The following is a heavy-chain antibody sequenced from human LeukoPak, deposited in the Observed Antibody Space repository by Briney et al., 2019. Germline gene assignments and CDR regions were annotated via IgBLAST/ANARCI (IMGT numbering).Heavy chain of an antibody. CDR2: LYYSGST. D-gene: IGHD6-13*01. V-gene: IGHV4-59*01. CDR3: ARHSWLPPHFDY. J-gene: IGHJ4*02. Sequence: SETLSLTCTVSGGSISGYYWSWIRQPPGKGLEWIGYLYYSGSTKYNPSLKSRVTISVDTSNNQFSLKLNSVTAADTAVYYCARHSWLPPHFDYWGQGILVTVSS. CDR1: GGSISGYY.